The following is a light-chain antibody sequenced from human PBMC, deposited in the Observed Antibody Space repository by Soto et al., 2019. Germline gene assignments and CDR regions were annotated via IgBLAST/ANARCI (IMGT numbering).Light chain of an antibody. V-gene: IGLV2-14*01. CDR2: VVS. J-gene: IGLJ1*01. CDR1: SSDVGGFNY. Sequence: QSALTQPASVSGSPGQSITISCTGTSSDVGGFNYVSWYQQHPDKAPKLIIYVVSNRPSGVSNRFSGSKSGNTASLTISGLQAEDEADYFCSSYTSSDTPYVFGPGTKVTVL. CDR3: SSYTSSDTPYV.